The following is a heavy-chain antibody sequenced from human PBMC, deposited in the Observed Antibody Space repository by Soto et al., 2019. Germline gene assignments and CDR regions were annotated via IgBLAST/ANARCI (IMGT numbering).Heavy chain of an antibody. J-gene: IGHJ4*02. CDR3: ARDAMTTEFDY. CDR2: INPSGGST. D-gene: IGHD4-4*01. CDR1: GYTFTSYY. V-gene: IGHV1-46*01. Sequence: GASVKVSCKASGYTFTSYYMHLVQQAPGQGLEWMGIINPSGGSTSYAQKFQGRVTITRDTSASTACMELSSLRSEDTAVYYCARDAMTTEFDYWGQGTLVTVSS.